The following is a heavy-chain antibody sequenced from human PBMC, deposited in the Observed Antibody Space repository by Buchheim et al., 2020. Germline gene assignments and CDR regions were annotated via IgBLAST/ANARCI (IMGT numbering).Heavy chain of an antibody. CDR1: GGYISSGGYY. CDR2: IYYSGST. J-gene: IGHJ4*02. V-gene: IGHV4-31*03. CDR3: ARDSWSVCYYDSSSRWGFDY. D-gene: IGHD3-22*01. Sequence: QVQLQESGPGLVKPSQTLSLTCTVSGGYISSGGYYWSWIRQHPGKGLEWIGYIYYSGSTYYNPSLKSRVTISVDTSKNQFSLNLSSVTAADTAVYYCARDSWSVCYYDSSSRWGFDYWGQGTL.